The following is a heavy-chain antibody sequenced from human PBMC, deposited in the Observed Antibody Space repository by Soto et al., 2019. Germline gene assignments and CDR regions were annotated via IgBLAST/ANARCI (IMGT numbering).Heavy chain of an antibody. CDR1: GASISSGGSS. J-gene: IGHJ6*02. CDR2: IYHSGIT. V-gene: IGHV4-30-2*01. CDR3: ARGLAVRGSYGLDV. D-gene: IGHD3-10*01. Sequence: QLQLQESGSGLVKPSQTLSLTCAVSGASISSGGSSWSWIRQAPGTGLEWIGYIYHSGITNYNPSLKSRVTISLDKSQNQFSLSLSFVTASDTAVYYCARGLAVRGSYGLDVWGQGTTVTVSS.